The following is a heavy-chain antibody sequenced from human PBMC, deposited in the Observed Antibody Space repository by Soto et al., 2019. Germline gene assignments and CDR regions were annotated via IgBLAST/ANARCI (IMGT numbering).Heavy chain of an antibody. CDR2: IYYSGST. J-gene: IGHJ4*02. D-gene: IGHD1-26*01. V-gene: IGHV4-30-4*02. Sequence: PSETLSLTCTVSGGSISSGDYYWSWIRQPPGKGLEWIGYIYYSGSTYYNPSLKSRVTISVDTSTNTVYMELRSLRSDDTAVYYCARDDSYTGSYWLDYWGQGTLVTVSS. CDR3: ARDDSYTGSYWLDY. CDR1: GGSISSGDYY.